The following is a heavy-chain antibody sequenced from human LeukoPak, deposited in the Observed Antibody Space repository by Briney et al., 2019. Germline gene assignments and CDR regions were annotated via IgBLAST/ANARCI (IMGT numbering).Heavy chain of an antibody. CDR3: ARGLKVDYDFWSGYHAWWFDP. J-gene: IGHJ5*02. D-gene: IGHD3-3*01. CDR2: IIPIFGTA. CDR1: GGTFSSYA. V-gene: IGHV1-69*01. Sequence: ASVKVSCKASGGTFSSYAISWVRQAPGQGLEWMGGIIPIFGTANYAQKFQGRVTITADESTSTAYMELSSLRSEDTAVYYCARGLKVDYDFWSGYHAWWFDPWGQGTLVTVSS.